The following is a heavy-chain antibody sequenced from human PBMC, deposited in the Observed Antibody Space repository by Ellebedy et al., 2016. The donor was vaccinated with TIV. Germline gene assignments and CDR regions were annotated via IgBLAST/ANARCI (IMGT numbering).Heavy chain of an antibody. J-gene: IGHJ4*02. D-gene: IGHD3-3*01. CDR3: ARMAPFYNFWSGYREHFDY. CDR2: IYYSGST. Sequence: MPGGSLRLSCTVSGGSISSSSYYWGWIRQPPGKGLEWIGSIYYSGSTYYNPSLKSRVTISVDTSKNQFSLKLSPVTAADTAVYYCARMAPFYNFWSGYREHFDYWGQGTLVTVSS. V-gene: IGHV4-39*01. CDR1: GGSISSSSYY.